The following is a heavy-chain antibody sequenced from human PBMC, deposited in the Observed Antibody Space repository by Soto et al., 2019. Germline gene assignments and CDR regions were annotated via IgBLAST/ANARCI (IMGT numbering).Heavy chain of an antibody. J-gene: IGHJ4*02. CDR1: GFSLTTTGVV. Sequence: SRPTLVNPTETLTMTCTFSGFSLTTTGVVVGWIRQPPGKALEWLAIIYWNGDNRYSPSLKGRFTITKDTSKNQVVLTMTNMDPVETATYYCGHRARGATFDYWGQGMLVTVSS. V-gene: IGHV2-5*01. D-gene: IGHD3-10*01. CDR2: IYWNGDN. CDR3: GHRARGATFDY.